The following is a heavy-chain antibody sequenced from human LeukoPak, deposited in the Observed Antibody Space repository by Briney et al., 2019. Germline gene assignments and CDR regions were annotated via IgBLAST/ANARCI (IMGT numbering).Heavy chain of an antibody. Sequence: SVKVSCKASGGTFSSYAISWVRLAPGQGLEWMGGIIPIFGTANYAQKFQGRVTITADESTSTAYMELSSLRSEDTAVYYCARTPYPFHLRYFDWLFSHWGQGTLVTVSS. CDR2: IIPIFGTA. D-gene: IGHD3-9*01. V-gene: IGHV1-69*01. J-gene: IGHJ4*02. CDR3: ARTPYPFHLRYFDWLFSH. CDR1: GGTFSSYA.